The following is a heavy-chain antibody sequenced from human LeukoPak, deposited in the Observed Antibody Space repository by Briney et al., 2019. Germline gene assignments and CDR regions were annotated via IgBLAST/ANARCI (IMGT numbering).Heavy chain of an antibody. CDR1: GFTFSSYP. V-gene: IGHV3-64D*06. D-gene: IGHD1-14*01. CDR3: VRNLPMDY. Sequence: PGGSLRLSCSASGFTFSSYPMHWVRQAPGKGLEYVSSISGGGTTDYADSVRGRFTISRDNSKNTLYLQMSSLSPEDTAVYYRVRNLPMDYWGQGTLVTVSS. CDR2: ISGGGTT. J-gene: IGHJ4*02.